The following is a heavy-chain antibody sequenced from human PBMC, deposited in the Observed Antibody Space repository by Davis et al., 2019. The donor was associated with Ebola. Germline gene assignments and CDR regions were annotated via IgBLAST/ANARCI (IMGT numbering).Heavy chain of an antibody. Sequence: PGGSLRLSCAASGFTFSTYTMNWVRQAPGKGLEWVSSISGSSSYIDYADSVKGRFTISRDNAKNSLFLQMNSLRAEDTAVYYCARDDVETAMLTPNFAYWGQGTLVTVSS. J-gene: IGHJ4*02. D-gene: IGHD5-18*01. CDR3: ARDDVETAMLTPNFAY. CDR1: GFTFSTYT. CDR2: ISGSSSYI. V-gene: IGHV3-21*01.